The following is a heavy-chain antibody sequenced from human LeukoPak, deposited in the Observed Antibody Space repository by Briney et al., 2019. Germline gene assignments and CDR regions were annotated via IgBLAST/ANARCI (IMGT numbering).Heavy chain of an antibody. CDR3: ARGGIQVSGIDEFDY. CDR2: IGIRGDT. CDR1: GFTFIDYD. Sequence: GGSLRLSCAASGFTFIDYDMHWVRQVIGKGLEWVSAIGIRGDTHYSGSVKGRFTISRENAESSLYLQMNSLRAEDTAVYDCARGGIQVSGIDEFDYWGQGTLVTVSS. V-gene: IGHV3-13*01. J-gene: IGHJ4*02. D-gene: IGHD6-19*01.